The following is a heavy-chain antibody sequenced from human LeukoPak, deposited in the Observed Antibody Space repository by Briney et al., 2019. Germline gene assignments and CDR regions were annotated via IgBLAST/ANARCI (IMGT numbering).Heavy chain of an antibody. CDR1: GFTFSSHW. CDR3: ARSKSWYSTDASDI. J-gene: IGHJ3*02. V-gene: IGHV3-74*03. CDR2: INGDGSNT. D-gene: IGHD2-15*01. Sequence: GGSLRLSCAASGFTFSSHWMHWVRQAPGKGLVWVSRINGDGSNTTYADSVKGRFTISRDNAKNTLYLQMNSLRAEDTAVYHCARSKSWYSTDASDIWGQGTMVTVSS.